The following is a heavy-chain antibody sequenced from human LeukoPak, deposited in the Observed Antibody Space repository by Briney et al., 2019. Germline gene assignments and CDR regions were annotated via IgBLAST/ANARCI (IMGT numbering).Heavy chain of an antibody. J-gene: IGHJ4*02. CDR2: ISSSSSTI. V-gene: IGHV3-48*01. D-gene: IGHD2-2*01. CDR3: VRDPQYQPPQGYFDY. Sequence: GGSLRPSCAASGFTFSSYSMNWVRQAPGKGLEWVSYISSSSSTIYYADSVKGRFTISRDNAKNSLYLQMNSLRAEDTAVYYCVRDPQYQPPQGYFDYWGQGTLVTVSS. CDR1: GFTFSSYS.